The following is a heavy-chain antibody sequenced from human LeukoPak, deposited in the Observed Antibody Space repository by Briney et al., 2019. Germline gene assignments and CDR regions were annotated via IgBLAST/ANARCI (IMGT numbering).Heavy chain of an antibody. CDR1: GFTVSSNY. CDR3: ARDTVTTLNYYGMDV. Sequence: GGSLRLSCAASGFTVSSNYMNWVRQAPGKGLEWVSIIYSGGTTYYADSVKGRFTISRDNSKNTLYLQMSSLRAEDTAVYYCARDTVTTLNYYGMDVWGQGTTVTVSS. CDR2: IYSGGTT. D-gene: IGHD4-17*01. J-gene: IGHJ6*02. V-gene: IGHV3-53*01.